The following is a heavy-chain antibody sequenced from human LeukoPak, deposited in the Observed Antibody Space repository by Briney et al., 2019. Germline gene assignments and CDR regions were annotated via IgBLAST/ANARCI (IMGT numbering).Heavy chain of an antibody. CDR1: GYSISSGYY. D-gene: IGHD3-10*01. V-gene: IGHV4-38-2*01. Sequence: SETLSLTCAVSGYSISSGYYWGWIRQPPGKGLEWIGSIYYSGSTYYNPSLKSRVTISIDTSKNQFSLKLSSVTAADTAVYYCASNLEGSGGYYLFDPWGQGTLVTVSS. CDR3: ASNLEGSGGYYLFDP. CDR2: IYYSGST. J-gene: IGHJ5*02.